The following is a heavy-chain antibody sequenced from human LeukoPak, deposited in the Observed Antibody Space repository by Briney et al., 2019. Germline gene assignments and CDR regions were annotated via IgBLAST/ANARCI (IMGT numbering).Heavy chain of an antibody. CDR2: ISGSGGST. CDR3: ARDQGIVLIINYYMDV. J-gene: IGHJ6*03. D-gene: IGHD2-8*01. CDR1: GFTFSSYA. Sequence: GGSLRLSCAASGFTFSSYAMSWVRQAPGKGLEWVSAISGSGGSTYYADSVKGRFTISRDDSKNTLYLQMNSLRAEDTAVYWCARDQGIVLIINYYMDVWGKGTTVTVSS. V-gene: IGHV3-23*01.